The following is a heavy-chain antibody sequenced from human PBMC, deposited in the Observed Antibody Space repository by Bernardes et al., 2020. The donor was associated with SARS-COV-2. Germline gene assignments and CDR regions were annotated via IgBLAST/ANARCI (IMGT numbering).Heavy chain of an antibody. CDR2: ISGSAGST. J-gene: IGHJ4*02. CDR3: ARSRDYGDFGGILRGYYFDY. Sequence: GESLRLSCAASGYSFSSYAMTWVRQAPGKGLEWVSAISGSAGSTYYADSLKGRFTISRDNSKNTLYLQMNSLRAEDTAVYYCARSRDYGDFGGILRGYYFDYWGQGTLVTVSS. D-gene: IGHD4-17*01. V-gene: IGHV3-23*01. CDR1: GYSFSSYA.